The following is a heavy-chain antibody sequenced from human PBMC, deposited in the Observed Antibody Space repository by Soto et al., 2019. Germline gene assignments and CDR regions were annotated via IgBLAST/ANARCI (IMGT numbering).Heavy chain of an antibody. Sequence: ASVKVSCKASGYKFISYGISWVRQAPGQGLEWMGGISAYNGNTNYAQKFQGRVTMTTDTSTTTAYMERRGLRSDDTAVYYCAREYYNLWSGPQTRSWFDPWGQGTLVTVSS. D-gene: IGHD3-3*01. CDR3: AREYYNLWSGPQTRSWFDP. J-gene: IGHJ5*02. CDR1: GYKFISYG. V-gene: IGHV1-18*04. CDR2: ISAYNGNT.